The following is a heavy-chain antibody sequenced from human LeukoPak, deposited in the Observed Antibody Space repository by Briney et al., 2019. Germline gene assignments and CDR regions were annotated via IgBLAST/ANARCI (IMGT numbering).Heavy chain of an antibody. J-gene: IGHJ4*02. V-gene: IGHV4-34*01. D-gene: IGHD4-17*01. CDR1: GGSFSGYY. Sequence: SETLSLTCAVYGGSFSGYYWSWIRQPPGKGREWIGEINHSGSTNYNPSLKSRVTISVDTSKNQFSLKLSSVTAADTAVYYCAVDYGDYAEYFDYWGQGTLVTVSS. CDR2: INHSGST. CDR3: AVDYGDYAEYFDY.